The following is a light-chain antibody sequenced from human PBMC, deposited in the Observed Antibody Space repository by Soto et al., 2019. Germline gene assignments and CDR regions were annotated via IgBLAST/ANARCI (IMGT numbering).Light chain of an antibody. V-gene: IGLV1-40*01. CDR2: GNN. CDR1: SSNIGAGYD. CDR3: QPYDSSLISYV. J-gene: IGLJ1*01. Sequence: QSVLTQPPSVSGAPGQRVTISCTGSSSNIGAGYDVHWYQQLPGTAPKLLIYGNNNRPSGVPDRFSGSKSGTSASLAITGLQAEDEADYYCQPYDSSLISYVFGTGTKLTVL.